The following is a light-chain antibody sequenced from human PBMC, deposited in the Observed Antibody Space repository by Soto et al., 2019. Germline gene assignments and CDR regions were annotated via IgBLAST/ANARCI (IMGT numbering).Light chain of an antibody. J-gene: IGKJ4*01. V-gene: IGKV3-11*01. CDR1: QNIGNY. CDR3: HQHANRIT. CDR2: DAS. Sequence: VLTQSPATLSLSPGETATLSCSASQNIGNYLAWYQQKLGQAPRLLLYDASNRATGVPARFSGSGSGTDFTLTISIIEPEDCSVYSCHQHANRITFGGETKVEI.